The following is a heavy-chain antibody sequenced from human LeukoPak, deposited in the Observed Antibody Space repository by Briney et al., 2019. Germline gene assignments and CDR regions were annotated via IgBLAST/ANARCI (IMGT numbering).Heavy chain of an antibody. CDR1: GFTFTSYD. CDR3: AGNYFDSSGYYWGFDH. J-gene: IGHJ4*02. D-gene: IGHD3-22*01. Sequence: PGGSLRLSCAASGFTFTSYDMNWVRQAPGKGLEGVAVISYDGSNKYYADSVKGRFTISRDNSKNTLYLQMNSLRAEDTAVYYCAGNYFDSSGYYWGFDHWGQGTLVTVSS. CDR2: ISYDGSNK. V-gene: IGHV3-30-3*01.